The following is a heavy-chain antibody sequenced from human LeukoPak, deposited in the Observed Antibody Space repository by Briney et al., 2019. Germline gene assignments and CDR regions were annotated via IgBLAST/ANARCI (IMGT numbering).Heavy chain of an antibody. J-gene: IGHJ6*03. D-gene: IGHD2-15*01. CDR2: IRYDGSNK. CDR3: AKVLGFYYYYYMDV. CDR1: GFTFDDYG. Sequence: GGSLRLSCAASGFTFDDYGMSWVRQAPGKGLEWVAFIRYDGSNKYYADSVKGRFTISRDNSKNTLYLQMNSLRAEDTAVYYCAKVLGFYYYYYMDVWGKGTTVTISS. V-gene: IGHV3-30*02.